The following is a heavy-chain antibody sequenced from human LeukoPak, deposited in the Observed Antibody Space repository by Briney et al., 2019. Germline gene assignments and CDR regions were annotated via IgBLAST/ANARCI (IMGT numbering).Heavy chain of an antibody. J-gene: IGHJ3*02. CDR3: ARPGPGAFDI. Sequence: SETLSLTCAVYGGSFSGYYWSWIRQPPGKGLEWIGEINHSGSTNYNPSLTSRVTISVDTPKNQFSLKLSSVTAADTAVYYCARPGPGAFDIWGQGTMVTVSS. V-gene: IGHV4-34*01. CDR2: INHSGST. CDR1: GGSFSGYY. D-gene: IGHD3-10*01.